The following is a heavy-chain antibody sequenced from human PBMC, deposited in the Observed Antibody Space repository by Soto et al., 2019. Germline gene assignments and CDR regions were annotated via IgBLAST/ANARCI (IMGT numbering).Heavy chain of an antibody. D-gene: IGHD3-22*01. Sequence: QVQLQESGPGLVKPSQTLSLTCTVSGGSISSGDYYWSWIRQPPGKGLEWIGYIYYSGSTYYNPSLKSRVTISVDTSKNQFSLKLSSVTAADTAVYYCAREPPPGYYDSRGIVGPWGQGTLVTVSS. CDR1: GGSISSGDYY. CDR2: IYYSGST. J-gene: IGHJ5*02. CDR3: AREPPPGYYDSRGIVGP. V-gene: IGHV4-30-4*01.